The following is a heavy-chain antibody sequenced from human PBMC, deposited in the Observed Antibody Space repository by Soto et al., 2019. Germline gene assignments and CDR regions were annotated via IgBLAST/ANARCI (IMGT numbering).Heavy chain of an antibody. V-gene: IGHV4-59*01. D-gene: IGHD1-1*01. CDR2: IYYSGST. Sequence: PSETLSLTCTVSGGSISSYYWSWIRQPPGKGLEWIGYIYYSGSTNYNPSLKSRVTISVDTSKNQFSLKMSSVTAADTAVYYCARLATRYYFDYWGQGTPVTVSS. CDR1: GGSISSYY. CDR3: ARLATRYYFDY. J-gene: IGHJ4*02.